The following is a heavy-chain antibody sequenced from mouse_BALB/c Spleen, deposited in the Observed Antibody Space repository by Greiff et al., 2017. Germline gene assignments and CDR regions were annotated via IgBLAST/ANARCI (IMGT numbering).Heavy chain of an antibody. Sequence: QVQLQQSGAELAKPGASVKMSCKASGYTFTSYWMHWVKQRPGQGLEWIGYINPSTGYTEYNQKFKDKATLTADKSSSTAYMQLSSLTSEDSAVYYCARSPTHYYAMDYWGQGTSVTVSS. D-gene: IGHD2-10*01. J-gene: IGHJ4*01. CDR2: INPSTGYT. CDR1: GYTFTSYW. CDR3: ARSPTHYYAMDY. V-gene: IGHV1-7*01.